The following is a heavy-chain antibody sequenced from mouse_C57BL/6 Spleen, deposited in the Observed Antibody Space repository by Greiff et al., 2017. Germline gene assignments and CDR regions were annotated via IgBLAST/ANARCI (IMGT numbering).Heavy chain of an antibody. CDR2: IDPSDSYT. Sequence: QVQLKQPGAELVKPGASVKLSCKASGYTFTSYWMQWVKQRPGQGLEWIGEIDPSDSYTNYNQKFKGKATLTVDPSSSTAYMQLSSLTSEDSAVYYCATIGRGNSLFDYWGQGTTLTVSS. V-gene: IGHV1-50*01. CDR1: GYTFTSYW. J-gene: IGHJ2*01. D-gene: IGHD2-1*01. CDR3: ATIGRGNSLFDY.